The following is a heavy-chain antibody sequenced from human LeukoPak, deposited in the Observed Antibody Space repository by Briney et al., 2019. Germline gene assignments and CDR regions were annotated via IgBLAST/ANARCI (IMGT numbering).Heavy chain of an antibody. CDR1: GITLSSHA. V-gene: IGHV3-23*01. CDR3: AKGGEATMRDGYNYYYYYMEV. Sequence: GGSLRLSCATSGITLSSHAMSWVRQAPGKGLEWVSLISGSGHTYYGDSVKGRFTISRDNSKNTFYLQMNSLRADDTAVYYCAKGGEATMRDGYNYYYYYMEVWGKGTTVTVSS. D-gene: IGHD5-24*01. J-gene: IGHJ6*03. CDR2: ISGSGHT.